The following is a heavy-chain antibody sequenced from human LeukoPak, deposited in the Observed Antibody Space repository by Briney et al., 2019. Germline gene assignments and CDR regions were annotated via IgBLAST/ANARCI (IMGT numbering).Heavy chain of an antibody. CDR2: IRAYNGNT. D-gene: IGHD3-3*01. Sequence: GASVKVSCKASGYTFTSDGISWVRQAPGQGLEWMGYIRAYNGNTNDTQKLQGRVTMTSDTSTSTAYMELRSLRSDDTAVYYCARGGDYDFWSGYYSNLDYWGQGTLVTVSS. J-gene: IGHJ4*02. CDR1: GYTFTSDG. V-gene: IGHV1-18*01. CDR3: ARGGDYDFWSGYYSNLDY.